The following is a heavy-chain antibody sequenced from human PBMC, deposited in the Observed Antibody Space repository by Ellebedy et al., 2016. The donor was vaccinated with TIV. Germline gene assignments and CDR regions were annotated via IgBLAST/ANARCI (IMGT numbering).Heavy chain of an antibody. CDR2: INPSGGST. J-gene: IGHJ3*02. Sequence: ASVKVSXXASGYTFTSYYMHWVRQAPGQGLEWMGIINPSGGSTSYAQKFQGRVTMTRDTSTSTVYMELSSLRSEDTAVYYCARTVAGPDDAFDIWGQGTMVTVSS. V-gene: IGHV1-46*01. CDR1: GYTFTSYY. D-gene: IGHD6-19*01. CDR3: ARTVAGPDDAFDI.